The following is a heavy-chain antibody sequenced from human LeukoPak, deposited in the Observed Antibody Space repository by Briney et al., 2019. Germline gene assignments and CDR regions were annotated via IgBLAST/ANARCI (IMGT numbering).Heavy chain of an antibody. V-gene: IGHV3-30-3*01. D-gene: IGHD3-22*01. Sequence: GGSLRLSCAASGFTFSSYAMHWVRQAPGKGLEWVAVISYDGSNKYYADSVKGRFTISRDNSKNTLYLQMNSLRAEDTAVYYCARNYYYDSSGYYWEFDYWGQGTLVTVPS. CDR1: GFTFSSYA. CDR2: ISYDGSNK. CDR3: ARNYYYDSSGYYWEFDY. J-gene: IGHJ4*02.